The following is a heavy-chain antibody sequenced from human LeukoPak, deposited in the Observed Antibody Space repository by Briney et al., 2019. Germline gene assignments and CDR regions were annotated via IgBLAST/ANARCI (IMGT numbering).Heavy chain of an antibody. D-gene: IGHD3-10*01. CDR1: GGSIGLYH. Sequence: SETLSLICTVSGGSIGLYHWTWIRQPPGKALEWIGYVYYNGSTKYNPSLKSRVTISVDTCKNQFSLKMSSVTAADTAVYYCARDRAAGSDWLDPWGQGTLVTAPS. V-gene: IGHV4-59*01. CDR3: ARDRAAGSDWLDP. J-gene: IGHJ5*02. CDR2: VYYNGST.